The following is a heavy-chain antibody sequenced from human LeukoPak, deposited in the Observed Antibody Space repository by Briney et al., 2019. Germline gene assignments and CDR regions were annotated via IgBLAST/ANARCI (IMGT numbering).Heavy chain of an antibody. Sequence: GASVKVSCKASGYTFTSHYMHWVRQAPGQGLEWMGIINPSGGSTSYAQKFQGRVTMTRDMSTSTVYMELSSLRSEDTAVYYCARGGIVVVPAAYLDYWGQGTLVTVSS. J-gene: IGHJ4*02. D-gene: IGHD2-2*01. CDR3: ARGGIVVVPAAYLDY. V-gene: IGHV1-46*01. CDR1: GYTFTSHY. CDR2: INPSGGST.